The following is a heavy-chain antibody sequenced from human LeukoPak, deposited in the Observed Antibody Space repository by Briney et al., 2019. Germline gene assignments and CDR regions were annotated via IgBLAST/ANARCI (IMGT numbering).Heavy chain of an antibody. CDR2: INPNSGGT. Sequence: GASVKVSCKASGYTFTGYYMHWVRQAPGQGLEWMGWINPNSGGTNYAQKFQGRVTMTRDTSISTAYMELSRLRSDDTAVYYCAILFQYGSGSPDAFDIWGQGTMVTVSS. J-gene: IGHJ3*02. V-gene: IGHV1-2*02. CDR1: GYTFTGYY. D-gene: IGHD3-10*01. CDR3: AILFQYGSGSPDAFDI.